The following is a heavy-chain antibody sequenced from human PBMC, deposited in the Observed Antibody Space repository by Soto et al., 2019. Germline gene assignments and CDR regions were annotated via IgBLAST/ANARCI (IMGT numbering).Heavy chain of an antibody. Sequence: QVQLVQSGAEVRKPGSSVRVSCKPSGGSFSKNAINWVRQAPGQGLEWMGGIIPIFGLTNYGPEFQGRLTITGAESSRATSMDLSILTSGDTAMYFCATVEVSGSGNFYFYHYYDMDVWGLGTSVTVSS. V-gene: IGHV1-69*01. D-gene: IGHD3-10*01. CDR2: IIPIFGLT. J-gene: IGHJ6*02. CDR3: ATVEVSGSGNFYFYHYYDMDV. CDR1: GGSFSKNA.